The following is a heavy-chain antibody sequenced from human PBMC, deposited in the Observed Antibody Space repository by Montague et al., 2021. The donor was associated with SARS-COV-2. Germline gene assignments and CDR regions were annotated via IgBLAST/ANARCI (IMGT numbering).Heavy chain of an antibody. CDR1: GGSFSGYY. CDR3: ARGPHSSSWHYYYDYGVDI. D-gene: IGHD6-13*01. Sequence: SETLSLTCAVYGGSFSGYYWSWIRQPPGKGLEWIGEINHSGNTNYNPSLKSRVTISVDTSKNQFSLKLSSVTAADTAVYYCARGPHSSSWHYYYDYGVDIWGQGTTVTVSS. V-gene: IGHV4-34*01. CDR2: INHSGNT. J-gene: IGHJ6*02.